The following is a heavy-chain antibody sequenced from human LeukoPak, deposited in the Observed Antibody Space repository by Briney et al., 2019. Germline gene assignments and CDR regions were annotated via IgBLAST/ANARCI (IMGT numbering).Heavy chain of an antibody. J-gene: IGHJ4*02. D-gene: IGHD6-19*01. CDR2: IRYSGRT. Sequence: SETLSLTCSTSDDSISRDFWTWIRQPPGKGLEWIGYIRYSGRTEYNPSLKGRVTISIESSKNQFSLRLTSVTAADTAIYYCARLPDVSGWPFDYWGPGILVTVSS. CDR3: ARLPDVSGWPFDY. V-gene: IGHV4-59*01. CDR1: DDSISRDF.